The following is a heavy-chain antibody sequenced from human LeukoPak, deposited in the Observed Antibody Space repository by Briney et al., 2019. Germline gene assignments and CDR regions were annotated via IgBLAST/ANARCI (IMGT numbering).Heavy chain of an antibody. CDR3: APVPFDP. Sequence: PGGSLRLSCAASGFTFDSYAMHWVRQAPGKGLEWVAVTSYDGGINYYADSVRGRFTISRDNSKNTLYLQMNSLRAEDTAVYYCAPVPFDPWGQGTLVTVSS. J-gene: IGHJ5*02. CDR2: TSYDGGIN. CDR1: GFTFDSYA. V-gene: IGHV3-30*04.